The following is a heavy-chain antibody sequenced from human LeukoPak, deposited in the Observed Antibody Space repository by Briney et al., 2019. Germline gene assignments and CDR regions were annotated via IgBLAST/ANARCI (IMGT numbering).Heavy chain of an antibody. CDR2: IKQDGSEK. D-gene: IGHD3-3*01. J-gene: IGHJ3*02. V-gene: IGHV3-7*01. CDR1: GFTFSSYW. Sequence: GGSLRLSCAASGFTFSSYWMSWVRQAPGKGLEWVANIKQDGSEKYYVDSVKGRFTISRDNAKNSLYLQMNSLRAEDTAVCYCARENHDFWSGYYGAFDIWGQGTMVTVSS. CDR3: ARENHDFWSGYYGAFDI.